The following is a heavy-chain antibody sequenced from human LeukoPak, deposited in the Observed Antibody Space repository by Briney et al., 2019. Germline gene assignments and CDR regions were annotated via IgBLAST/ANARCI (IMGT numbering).Heavy chain of an antibody. V-gene: IGHV4-61*02. CDR3: ARGKWELESGEAFDI. CDR2: IYTSGST. Sequence: SETLSLTCTVSGGSISSGSYYWSWIRQPAGKGLEWIGRIYTSGSTNYNPSLKSRVTISVDTSKNQFSLKLSSVTAADTAVYYCARGKWELESGEAFDIWGQGTMVTVSS. J-gene: IGHJ3*02. CDR1: GGSISSGSYY. D-gene: IGHD1-26*01.